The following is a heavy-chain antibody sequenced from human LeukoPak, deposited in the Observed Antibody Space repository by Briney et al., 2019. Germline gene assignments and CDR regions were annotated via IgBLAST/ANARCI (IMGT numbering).Heavy chain of an antibody. J-gene: IGHJ4*02. D-gene: IGHD6-13*01. CDR2: TYYRSKWYN. CDR1: GDSVSSNSAA. V-gene: IGHV6-1*01. CDR3: ATAIAAAGIFFDY. Sequence: SQTLSLTCAISGDSVSSNSAAWNWIRQSPSRGLEWLGRTYYRSKWYNDYAVSVKSRITINPDTSKNQFSLQLNSVTAADTAVYYCATAIAAAGIFFDYWGQGTLVTVSS.